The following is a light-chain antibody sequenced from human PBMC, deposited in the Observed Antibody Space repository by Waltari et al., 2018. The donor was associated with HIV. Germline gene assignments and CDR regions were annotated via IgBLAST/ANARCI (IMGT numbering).Light chain of an antibody. CDR1: SSNIGAGYD. CDR2: GNS. CDR3: QSYDSSLSPWV. Sequence: QSALTQPASVSGSPGQSVTISCTGSSSNIGAGYDVHWYQQLPGTAPKLLIYGNSNRPSGVPDRFSGSKSGTSASLAITGLQAEDEADYYCQSYDSSLSPWVFGGGTKLTVL. V-gene: IGLV1-40*01. J-gene: IGLJ3*02.